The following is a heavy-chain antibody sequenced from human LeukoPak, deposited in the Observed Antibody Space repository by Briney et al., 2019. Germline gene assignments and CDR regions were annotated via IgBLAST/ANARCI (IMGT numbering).Heavy chain of an antibody. J-gene: IGHJ3*02. CDR1: GGSISSYY. Sequence: SETLSLTCTVSGGSISSYYWSWIRQPAGKGLERIGRIYTSGSTNYNPSLKSRVTMSVDTSKNQLSLKLSSVTAADTAVYYCAREYLVGAISDAFDIWGQGTMVTVSS. D-gene: IGHD1-26*01. V-gene: IGHV4-4*07. CDR2: IYTSGST. CDR3: AREYLVGAISDAFDI.